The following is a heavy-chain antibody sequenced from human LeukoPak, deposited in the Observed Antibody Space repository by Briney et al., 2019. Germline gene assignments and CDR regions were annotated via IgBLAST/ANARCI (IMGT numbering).Heavy chain of an antibody. J-gene: IGHJ3*02. CDR2: ISAYNGNT. Sequence: WISAYNGNTNYAQKLQGRVTMTTDTSTSTAYMELRSLRSDDTAVYYCARTLIVRDRAFDIWGQGTMXTVSS. CDR3: ARTLIVRDRAFDI. D-gene: IGHD6-6*01. V-gene: IGHV1-18*01.